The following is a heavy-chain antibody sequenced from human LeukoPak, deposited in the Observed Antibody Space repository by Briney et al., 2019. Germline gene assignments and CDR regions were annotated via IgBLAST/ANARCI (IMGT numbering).Heavy chain of an antibody. CDR3: ARAYSETYGLGYYYMDV. D-gene: IGHD1-26*01. CDR2: ISSSSSYI. J-gene: IGHJ6*03. CDR1: GFTFNTYS. Sequence: GGSLRLSCAASGFTFNTYSMNWVRQAPGKGLEWVSSISSSSSYIYYADSVKGRFTISRDNAKNSLYLQMNSLRAEDTAVYYCARAYSETYGLGYYYMDVWGKGTTVTISS. V-gene: IGHV3-21*01.